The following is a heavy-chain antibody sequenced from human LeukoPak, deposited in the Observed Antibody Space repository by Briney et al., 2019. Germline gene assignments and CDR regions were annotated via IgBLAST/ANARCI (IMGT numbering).Heavy chain of an antibody. Sequence: GGSLRLSCAASGFTFDEYAIHWVRQGPGKGLGWVSGISWNSGIIGYADSVKGRFTISRDNAKNSLYLQMNSLRAEDTALYYCAKDKSHSSWTSRYYYYALDVWGQGTTVTVS. J-gene: IGHJ6*02. V-gene: IGHV3-9*01. CDR1: GFTFDEYA. CDR3: AKDKSHSSWTSRYYYYALDV. CDR2: ISWNSGII. D-gene: IGHD6-19*01.